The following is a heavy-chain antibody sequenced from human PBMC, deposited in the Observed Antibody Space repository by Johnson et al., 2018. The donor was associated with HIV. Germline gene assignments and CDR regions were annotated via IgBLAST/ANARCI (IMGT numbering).Heavy chain of an antibody. CDR1: GFTFSSYA. V-gene: IGHV3-30*04. J-gene: IGHJ3*02. CDR3: AKDPLATVTHDAFDI. CDR2: ISYDGSNK. Sequence: QVRLVESGGGVVQPGRSLRLSCAASGFTFSSYAMHWVRQAPGKGLEWVAVISYDGSNKYYADSVKGRFTISRDNSKNTLYLQMNSLRAEDTAVYYCAKDPLATVTHDAFDIWGQGTMVTVSS. D-gene: IGHD4-17*01.